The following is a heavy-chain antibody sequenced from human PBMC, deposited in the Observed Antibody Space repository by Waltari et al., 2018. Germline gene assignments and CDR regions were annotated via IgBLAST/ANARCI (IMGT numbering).Heavy chain of an antibody. CDR3: TRGVAEGFDP. D-gene: IGHD2-15*01. J-gene: IGHJ5*02. Sequence: EVQLVESGGDLVQPGGSLRLSCAASGLTFSSYWMHWGRQAPGTGRVWVSRINTDWSITIYADSVRGRFTISRDNAKNTLYLQMNSLRVDDSAVYYCTRGVAEGFDPWGQGTLVTVSS. CDR1: GLTFSSYW. V-gene: IGHV3-74*01. CDR2: INTDWSIT.